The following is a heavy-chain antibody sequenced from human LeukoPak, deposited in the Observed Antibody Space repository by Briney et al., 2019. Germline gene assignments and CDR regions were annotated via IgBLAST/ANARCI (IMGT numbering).Heavy chain of an antibody. V-gene: IGHV1-46*01. J-gene: IGHJ5*02. D-gene: IGHD4-17*01. CDR3: ARDLFSRVTTNWFDP. CDR1: GHTFTSYY. Sequence: ASVKVSCKASGHTFTSYYMHWVRQAPGQGLEWMGIINPSGGSTSYAQKFQGRVTMTRDTSTSTVYMELSSLRSEDTAVYYCARDLFSRVTTNWFDPWGQGTLVTVSS. CDR2: INPSGGST.